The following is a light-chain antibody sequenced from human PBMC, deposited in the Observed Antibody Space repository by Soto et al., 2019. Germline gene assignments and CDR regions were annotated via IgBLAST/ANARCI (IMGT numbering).Light chain of an antibody. Sequence: EIVWTQSPGTLSLSPGQRATLSCRASPRLSASDIAWSQQKPGQAPKFLIYGVSSRATGIPDRFSGSGSATDFTLTISRLQSEDFAVYYCQQYNNWTLTFGGGTKWDIK. J-gene: IGKJ4*01. CDR2: GVS. V-gene: IGKV3-20*01. CDR3: QQYNNWTLT. CDR1: PRLSASD.